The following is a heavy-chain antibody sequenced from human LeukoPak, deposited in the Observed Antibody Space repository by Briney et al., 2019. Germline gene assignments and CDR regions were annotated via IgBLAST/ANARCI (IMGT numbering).Heavy chain of an antibody. V-gene: IGHV4-59*11. CDR1: GGYISSHY. Sequence: SETLSLTCTVSGGYISSHYWSWIRQPPGKGLEWIGYIYYSGSTNYNPSLKSRVTISVDTSKNQFSLKLSSVTAADTAVYYCARVGSGYPDYWGQGTLVTVSS. D-gene: IGHD3-22*01. J-gene: IGHJ4*02. CDR3: ARVGSGYPDY. CDR2: IYYSGST.